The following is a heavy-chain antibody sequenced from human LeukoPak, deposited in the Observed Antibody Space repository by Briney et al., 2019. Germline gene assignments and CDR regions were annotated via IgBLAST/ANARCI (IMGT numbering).Heavy chain of an antibody. D-gene: IGHD3-10*01. CDR1: GFSLSTTGVA. J-gene: IGHJ4*02. CDR3: AHSIAMVRGVIITQFDY. V-gene: IGHV2-5*01. Sequence: SGPTLVKPTQTLTLTCTFSGFSLSTTGVAVGWIRQPPGKALEWLAVHYWNNDKSYSPSLKSRLTITKDTSKNQVVLTMTNMDPVDTATYYCAHSIAMVRGVIITQFDYWGQGTLVTVSS. CDR2: HYWNNDK.